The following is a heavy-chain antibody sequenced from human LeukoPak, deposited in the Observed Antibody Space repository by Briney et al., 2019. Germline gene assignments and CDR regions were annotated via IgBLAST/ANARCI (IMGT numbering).Heavy chain of an antibody. CDR2: ISYDGSNK. D-gene: IGHD6-19*01. CDR3: ARASRWLA. CDR1: GFTFSSYA. J-gene: IGHJ5*02. V-gene: IGHV3-30-3*01. Sequence: GGSLRLSCAASGFTFSSYAMHWVRQAPGKGLEWVAVISYDGSNKYYADSVKGRFIISRDNSKNTLYLQMNSLRAEDTAVYYCARASRWLAWGQGTLVTVSS.